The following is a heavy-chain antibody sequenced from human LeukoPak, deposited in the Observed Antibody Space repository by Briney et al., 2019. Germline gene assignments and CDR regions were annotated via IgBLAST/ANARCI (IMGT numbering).Heavy chain of an antibody. Sequence: GGSLRLSCAASGFIVSSNYMSWVRQAPGKGLEWVSVIYSAGSTYYADSVKGRFTISRDNSKNTLYLQMNSLRAEDTAVYYCARDSSXGWYHDYWGQGTLVAVSS. CDR2: IYSAGST. V-gene: IGHV3-53*01. J-gene: IGHJ4*02. CDR1: GFIVSSNY. CDR3: ARDSSXGWYHDY. D-gene: IGHD6-19*01.